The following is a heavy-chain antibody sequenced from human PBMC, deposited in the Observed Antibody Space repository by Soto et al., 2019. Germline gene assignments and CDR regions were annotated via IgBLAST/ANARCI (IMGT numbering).Heavy chain of an antibody. CDR1: GGSISSGGYY. Sequence: TLSLTCIVSGGSISSGGYYWSWIRHHPGKGLEWIGYIYYSVSTNYNPSLKSRVTISVDTSKNQFSLKLSSVTAADTAVYYCARGRYGYYDSRNWFDPWGQGTLVTVSS. CDR2: IYYSVST. J-gene: IGHJ5*02. V-gene: IGHV4-31*03. D-gene: IGHD3-22*01. CDR3: ARGRYGYYDSRNWFDP.